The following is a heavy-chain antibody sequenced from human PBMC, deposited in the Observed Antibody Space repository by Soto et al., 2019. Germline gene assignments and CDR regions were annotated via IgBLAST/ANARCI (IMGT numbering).Heavy chain of an antibody. CDR2: ISYDGSNK. Sequence: GGSLRLSCAASGFTFSSYAMHWVRQAPGKGLEWVAVISYDGSNKYYADSVKGRFTISRDNSKNTLYLQMNSLRAEDTAVYYCARGHELAYCGGDCYSGYGMDIWGQGNTVTVSS. V-gene: IGHV3-30-3*01. J-gene: IGHJ6*02. D-gene: IGHD2-21*02. CDR3: ARGHELAYCGGDCYSGYGMDI. CDR1: GFTFSSYA.